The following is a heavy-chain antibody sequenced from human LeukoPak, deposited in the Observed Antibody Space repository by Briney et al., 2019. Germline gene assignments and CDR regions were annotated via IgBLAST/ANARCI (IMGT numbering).Heavy chain of an antibody. Sequence: PSETLSLTCTVSGGSLSSYYWYWIRHPPPQGLEWIGYIHYTGRTKYNPSLQSRVIISVDTSKNQFSLRLSSVTAADTAVYYCARHNAFENWGQGTMVPVSS. V-gene: IGHV4-59*08. CDR1: GGSLSSYY. J-gene: IGHJ3*02. CDR3: ARHNAFEN. CDR2: IHYTGRT.